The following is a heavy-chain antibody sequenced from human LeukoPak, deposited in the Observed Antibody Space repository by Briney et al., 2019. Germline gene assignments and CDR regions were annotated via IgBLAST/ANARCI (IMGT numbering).Heavy chain of an antibody. J-gene: IGHJ6*03. Sequence: GASVKVSCKASGYTFTGYYMHWVRQAPGQGLEWMGWINPNSGGTNYAQKFQGRVTMTRDTSISTAYMELSRLRSDDTAVYYCAAVTSSHYYYYMDVWGKGTTVTISS. CDR1: GYTFTGYY. V-gene: IGHV1-2*02. CDR3: AAVTSSHYYYYMDV. D-gene: IGHD4-17*01. CDR2: INPNSGGT.